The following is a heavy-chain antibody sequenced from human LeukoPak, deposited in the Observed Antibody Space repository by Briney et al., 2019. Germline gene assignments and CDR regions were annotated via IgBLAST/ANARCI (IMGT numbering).Heavy chain of an antibody. Sequence: GGSLRLSCAASGFTFSCYAMNWVRQAPGKGLEWVSTISGGGISTYYADSVKGRFTISRDNSKNTLYLQMNSLRAEDTAVYYCARSERYCSGGTCYTRYFDLWGRGTLVTVSS. CDR1: GFTFSCYA. CDR2: ISGGGIST. CDR3: ARSERYCSGGTCYTRYFDL. J-gene: IGHJ2*01. D-gene: IGHD2-15*01. V-gene: IGHV3-23*01.